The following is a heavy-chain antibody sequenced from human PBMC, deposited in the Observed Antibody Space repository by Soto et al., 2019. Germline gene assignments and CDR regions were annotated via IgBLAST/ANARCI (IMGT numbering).Heavy chain of an antibody. Sequence: QVQLQESGPGLVKPSETLSLTCTVSGGSMSGYYWSWIRQSAGKGLEWIGRVYTSETTYYNPSLKSRVTMSPDTSKNQFSLNLYSLTAADTAVYYWAGNIAAAGRRYYGMYVWGQGTTVTVSS. CDR1: GGSMSGYY. CDR3: AGNIAAAGRRYYGMYV. D-gene: IGHD6-13*01. J-gene: IGHJ6*02. V-gene: IGHV4-4*07. CDR2: VYTSETT.